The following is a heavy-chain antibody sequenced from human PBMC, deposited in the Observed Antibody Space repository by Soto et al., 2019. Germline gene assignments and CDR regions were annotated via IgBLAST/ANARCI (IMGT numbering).Heavy chain of an antibody. Sequence: QVQLVESGGGVVQPGRSLRLSCAASGFTFSSYGMHWVRQAPGKGLEWVAVIWYDGSNKYYADSVKGRFTISRDNSKNTLYLKMNSLRAEDTAVYYCARDLSSSGWCFGYWGQGTLVTVSS. V-gene: IGHV3-33*01. CDR2: IWYDGSNK. CDR3: ARDLSSSGWCFGY. D-gene: IGHD6-19*01. J-gene: IGHJ4*02. CDR1: GFTFSSYG.